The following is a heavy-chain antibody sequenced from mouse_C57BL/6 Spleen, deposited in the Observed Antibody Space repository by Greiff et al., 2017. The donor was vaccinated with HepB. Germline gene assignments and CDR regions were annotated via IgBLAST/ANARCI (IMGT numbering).Heavy chain of an antibody. CDR3: ARSYGNYVYAMDY. CDR2: INPSTGGT. V-gene: IGHV1-42*01. D-gene: IGHD2-1*01. CDR1: GYSFTGYY. J-gene: IGHJ4*01. Sequence: VQLQQSGPELVKPGASVKISCKASGYSFTGYYMNWVKQSPEKSLEWIGEINPSTGGTTYNQKFKAKATLTVDKSSSTAYMQLKSLTSEDSAVYYCARSYGNYVYAMDYWGQGTSVTVSS.